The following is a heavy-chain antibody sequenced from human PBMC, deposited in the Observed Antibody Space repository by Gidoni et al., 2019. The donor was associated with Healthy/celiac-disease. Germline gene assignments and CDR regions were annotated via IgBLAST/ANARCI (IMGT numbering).Heavy chain of an antibody. CDR1: GFTFGNAW. J-gene: IGHJ4*02. D-gene: IGHD6-13*01. Sequence: EVQLVESGGGLVKPGGSLRISGAASGFTFGNAWMSWVRQAPGKGLEWVGRIKSKTDGGTTDYAAPVKGIFTISRDDSTNTLYLQMNILKTEDTAVYYCTILPDPRIAAAGTSDYWGQGTLVTVSS. V-gene: IGHV3-15*01. CDR2: IKSKTDGGTT. CDR3: TILPDPRIAAAGTSDY.